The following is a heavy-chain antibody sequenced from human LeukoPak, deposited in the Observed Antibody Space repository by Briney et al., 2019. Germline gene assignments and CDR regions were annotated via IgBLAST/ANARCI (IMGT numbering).Heavy chain of an antibody. CDR3: ARRTSGAFAI. CDR1: GFTFSSYE. J-gene: IGHJ3*02. Sequence: PGGSLRLSCAASGFTFSSYEMNWVRQAPGKGLEWISDISPSGRTMSYPDSVKGRFTISRDNAKNSLYLQMNSLRAEDTAVYYRARRTSGAFAIWGQGTKVTVSS. CDR2: ISPSGRTM. V-gene: IGHV3-48*03.